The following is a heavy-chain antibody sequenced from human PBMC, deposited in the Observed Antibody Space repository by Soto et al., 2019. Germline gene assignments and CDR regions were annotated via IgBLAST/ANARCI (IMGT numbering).Heavy chain of an antibody. CDR3: ARHAGYTVTNCDY. V-gene: IGHV4-59*08. D-gene: IGHD4-17*01. Sequence: SETLSLTCTVSGGSISSYYWSWIRQPPGKGLEWIGYIYYSGSTNYNPSLKSRVTISVDTSKNQFSLKLSSVTAADTAVYYCARHAGYTVTNCDYWGQGTLVTVSS. J-gene: IGHJ4*02. CDR2: IYYSGST. CDR1: GGSISSYY.